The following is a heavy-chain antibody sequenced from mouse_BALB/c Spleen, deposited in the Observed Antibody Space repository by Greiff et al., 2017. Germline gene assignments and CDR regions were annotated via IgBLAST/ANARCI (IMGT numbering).Heavy chain of an antibody. Sequence: EVQLQQSGAELVRSGASVKLSCTASGFNIKDYYMHWVKQRPEQGLEWIGWIDPENGDTEYAPKFQGKATMTADTSSNTAYLQLSSLTSEDTAVYYCNAEYGNLFAYWGQGTLVTVSA. CDR2: IDPENGDT. CDR3: NAEYGNLFAY. J-gene: IGHJ3*01. CDR1: GFNIKDYY. D-gene: IGHD2-10*02. V-gene: IGHV14-4*02.